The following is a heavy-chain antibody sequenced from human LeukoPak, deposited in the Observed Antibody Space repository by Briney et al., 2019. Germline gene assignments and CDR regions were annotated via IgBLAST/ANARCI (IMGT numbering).Heavy chain of an antibody. CDR2: MYTGGST. Sequence: PSETLSLTCTVPGGSISSGSYYWSWVRQPAGKGREWIGRMYTGGSTKYNPSLKSRVTLSGDTSKNQFSLNLSSVTAADTAVYYCAREGATVTPSGTLGYWGQGTLVTVSS. V-gene: IGHV4-61*02. D-gene: IGHD4-17*01. J-gene: IGHJ4*02. CDR3: AREGATVTPSGTLGY. CDR1: GGSISSGSYY.